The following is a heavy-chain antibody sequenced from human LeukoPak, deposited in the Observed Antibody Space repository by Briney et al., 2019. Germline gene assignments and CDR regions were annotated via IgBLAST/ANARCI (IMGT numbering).Heavy chain of an antibody. J-gene: IGHJ4*02. CDR3: ASRSSIWSGYQDTLYYFDS. Sequence: SETLSLTCTVSGGSISSYYWSWIRQPPGRRLEWIGHIYYSGSTNYNPSLKSRVTISVDTSKNQFSLKLSSVTAADTAVYYCASRSSIWSGYQDTLYYFDSWGQGTLVTVSS. CDR2: IYYSGST. D-gene: IGHD3-3*01. CDR1: GGSISSYY. V-gene: IGHV4-59*01.